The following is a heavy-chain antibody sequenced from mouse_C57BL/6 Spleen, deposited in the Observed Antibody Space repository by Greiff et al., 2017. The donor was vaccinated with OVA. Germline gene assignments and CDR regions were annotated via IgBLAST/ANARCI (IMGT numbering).Heavy chain of an antibody. CDR1: GYTFTSYW. D-gene: IGHD3-2*02. CDR3: ASRDSSGPAWVAY. J-gene: IGHJ3*01. CDR2: INPSSGYT. V-gene: IGHV1-7*01. Sequence: VQLQQSGAELAKPGASVKLSCKASGYTFTSYWMHWVKQRPGQGLEWIGYINPSSGYTKYNQKFKDKATLTADKSSSTAYMQLSSLTYEDSAVYYCASRDSSGPAWVAYWGQGTLVTVSA.